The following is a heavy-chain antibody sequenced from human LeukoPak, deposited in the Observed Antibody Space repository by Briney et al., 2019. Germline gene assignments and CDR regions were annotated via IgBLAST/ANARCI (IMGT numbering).Heavy chain of an antibody. CDR3: TLRERVRGVTRDYYYYMDV. D-gene: IGHD3-10*01. CDR2: IRSKANSYAT. CDR1: GFTFSGSA. J-gene: IGHJ6*03. Sequence: PGGSLRLSCAASGFTFSGSAMHWVRQASGKGLEWVGRIRSKANSYATAYAASVKGRFTISRDDSKNTAYLQMNSLKTEDTAVYYCTLRERVRGVTRDYYYYMDVWGKGTTVTVSS. V-gene: IGHV3-73*01.